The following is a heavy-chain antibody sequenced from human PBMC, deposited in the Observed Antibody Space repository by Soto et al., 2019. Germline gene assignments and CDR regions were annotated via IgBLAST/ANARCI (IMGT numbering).Heavy chain of an antibody. CDR2: IPYDGSNK. CDR1: GFTFSNNA. Sequence: QVQVVESGGGVVQPGRSLRLSCAASGFTFSNNAMHWVRQPPGKGLEWVAAIPYDGSNKYYADSVKGRFTISRDNSKNTLYLQMYSLRAEDTAVYYCVKSVGGDGWAPGYWGQGTLVTVSS. J-gene: IGHJ4*02. D-gene: IGHD3-10*01. V-gene: IGHV3-30*18. CDR3: VKSVGGDGWAPGY.